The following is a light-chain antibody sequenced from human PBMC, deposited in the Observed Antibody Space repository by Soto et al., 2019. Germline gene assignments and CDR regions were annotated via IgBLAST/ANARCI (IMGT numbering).Light chain of an antibody. CDR3: QQRNSWPPLFT. J-gene: IGKJ3*01. CDR2: DAC. V-gene: IGKV3D-20*02. CDR1: HSVSSSN. Sequence: EIVLTQSPGTLSLSPGERATLSCRASHSVSSSNLAWYQQKPGQAPRLLIYDACKSATGIPARFSGSGSGTDFTLTISDLEPEDFAVYYCQQRNSWPPLFTFGPGTKVDIK.